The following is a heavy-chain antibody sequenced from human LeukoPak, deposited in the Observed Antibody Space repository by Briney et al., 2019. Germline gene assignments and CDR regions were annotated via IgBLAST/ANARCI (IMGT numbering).Heavy chain of an antibody. V-gene: IGHV1-46*01. D-gene: IGHD4-17*01. J-gene: IGHJ4*02. CDR3: ARGGYGDYDY. CDR2: INPSGGST. Sequence: ASVKVSCKASGYTFTNYYIHWVRQAPGQGLECMGIINPSGGSTSYAQKLQGRVTMTTDTSTSTAYMELRSLRSDDTAVYYCARGGYGDYDYWGQGTLVTVSS. CDR1: GYTFTNYY.